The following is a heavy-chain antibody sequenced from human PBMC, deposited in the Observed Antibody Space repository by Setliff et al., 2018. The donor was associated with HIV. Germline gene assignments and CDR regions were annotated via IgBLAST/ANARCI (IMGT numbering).Heavy chain of an antibody. CDR1: AFTFSSYA. CDR3: AKVKVPTTDLYFLDY. CDR2: ISGSDGRT. V-gene: IGHV3-23*01. D-gene: IGHD1-1*01. Sequence: GGSLRLSCAASAFTFSSYAMSWVRQAPGKGLEWVSAISGSDGRTFYAESVKDRFTISRDNSKNMVYLQMNSLRAEDTALYYCAKVKVPTTDLYFLDYWGQGTPVTVSS. J-gene: IGHJ4*02.